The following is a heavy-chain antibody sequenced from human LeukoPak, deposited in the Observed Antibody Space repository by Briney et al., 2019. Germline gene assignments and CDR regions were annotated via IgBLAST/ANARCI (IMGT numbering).Heavy chain of an antibody. CDR1: GFTFSSYW. J-gene: IGHJ6*03. Sequence: PGGSLRLSCAASGFTFSSYWFSWVRQAPGKGLEWVANIKQDGSEKYYVDSVKGRFTISRDNAKNSLYLQMNSLRAEDTAVYYCAREEIVDTAMVYYYYMDVWGKRTPVTVSS. V-gene: IGHV3-7*01. CDR3: AREEIVDTAMVYYYYMDV. D-gene: IGHD5-18*01. CDR2: IKQDGSEK.